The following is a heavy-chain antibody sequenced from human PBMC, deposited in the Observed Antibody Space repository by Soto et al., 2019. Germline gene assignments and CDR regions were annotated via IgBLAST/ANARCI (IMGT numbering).Heavy chain of an antibody. CDR2: INPNGGST. Sequence: GASVKVSCEACGYSFTSYYMHSLRQAPGQGLEWMGIINPNGGSTSYAQKFQGRVTMTRDTSTSTVYMELSSLRSEDTAVYYCARSIFGVDDFDYWGQGTLVPSP. CDR1: GYSFTSYY. D-gene: IGHD3-3*01. J-gene: IGHJ4*02. V-gene: IGHV1-46*03. CDR3: ARSIFGVDDFDY.